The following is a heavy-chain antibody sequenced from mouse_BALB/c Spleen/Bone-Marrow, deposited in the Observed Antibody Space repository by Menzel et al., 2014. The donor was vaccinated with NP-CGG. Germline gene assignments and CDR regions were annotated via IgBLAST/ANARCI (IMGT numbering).Heavy chain of an antibody. Sequence: VQVVESGAELVRPGASVKLSCKASGYTFXSYWINWVKQRPGQGLEWIGNIYPSNNYTNYNQKFKDKATLTVDKSSSTAYMQLSSPTSEDSAVYYCTGGNYPYYFDYWGQGTTLTVSS. D-gene: IGHD2-1*01. CDR2: IYPSNNYT. CDR1: GYTFXSYW. V-gene: IGHV1-69*02. J-gene: IGHJ2*01. CDR3: TGGNYPYYFDY.